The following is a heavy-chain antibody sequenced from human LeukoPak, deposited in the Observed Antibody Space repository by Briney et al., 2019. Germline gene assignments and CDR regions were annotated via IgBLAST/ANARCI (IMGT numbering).Heavy chain of an antibody. V-gene: IGHV3-30*02. J-gene: IGHJ4*02. CDR1: GFTFSSYG. CDR2: IRYDGSNK. Sequence: GGSLRLSCAASGFTFSSYGMHWVRQAPGKGLEWVAFIRYDGSNKYYADSVKGRFTISRDNSKNTLYLQMNSLRAEDTAVYYCAEYPATSTVTYYFDYWGQGTLVTVSS. D-gene: IGHD4-17*01. CDR3: AEYPATSTVTYYFDY.